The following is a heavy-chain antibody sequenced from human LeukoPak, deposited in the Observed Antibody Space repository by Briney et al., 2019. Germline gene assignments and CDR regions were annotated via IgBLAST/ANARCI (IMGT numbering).Heavy chain of an antibody. CDR2: IYYSGST. CDR1: GGSISSYY. D-gene: IGHD3-9*01. J-gene: IGHJ6*02. V-gene: IGHV4-59*08. Sequence: SETLSLTCTVSGGSISSYYWSWIRQPPGKGLEWIGYIYYSGSTNYNPSLKIRVTISVDTSKNQFSLKLSSVTAADTAVYYCARHQTPNYDILTGYPYYYYYGMDVWGQGTTVTVSS. CDR3: ARHQTPNYDILTGYPYYYYYGMDV.